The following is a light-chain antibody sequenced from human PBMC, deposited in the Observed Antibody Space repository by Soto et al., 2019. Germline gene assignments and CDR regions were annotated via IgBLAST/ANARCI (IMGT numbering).Light chain of an antibody. CDR1: QSVSWN. CDR2: SAS. V-gene: IGKV3-15*01. CDR3: QQYNNWPYT. J-gene: IGKJ2*01. Sequence: IVMTQSPATLSVSPGERVALSCKASQSVSWNLAWYQQKPGQAPRLLLYSASTRVTGIPARFSGSGSGTEFTLTISSLQSEDLAIYYCQQYNNWPYTFGQGTKLEIK.